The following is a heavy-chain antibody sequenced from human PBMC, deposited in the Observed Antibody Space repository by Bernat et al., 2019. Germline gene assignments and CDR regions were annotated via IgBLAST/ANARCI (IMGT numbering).Heavy chain of an antibody. CDR1: GFTFSSYG. CDR2: IWYDGSNE. D-gene: IGHD4-17*01. Sequence: VQLVESGGGLVKPGGSLRLSCAASGFTFSSYGMHWVRQAPGKGLEWVAVIWYDGSNENYADSVKGRFTISRDNSKNTLYLQMNSLRAEDTAVYYCARVSLYGAPASGMDVWGQGTTVTVSS. V-gene: IGHV3-33*01. J-gene: IGHJ6*02. CDR3: ARVSLYGAPASGMDV.